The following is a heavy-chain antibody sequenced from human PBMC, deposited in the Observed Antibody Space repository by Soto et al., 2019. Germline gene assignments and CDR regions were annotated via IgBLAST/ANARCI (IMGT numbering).Heavy chain of an antibody. CDR2: IYYSGST. CDR3: ARDTEGSGWCFDY. Sequence: QLQLQESGPGLVKPSETLSLTCTVSGGSNSSSSYYWGWIRQPPGKGLEWIGSIYYSGSTHYNPSLKSRVTISVDTSKNQFSLKLSSVTAADTAVYYCARDTEGSGWCFDYWGQGTLVTVSS. D-gene: IGHD6-19*01. J-gene: IGHJ4*02. V-gene: IGHV4-39*02. CDR1: GGSNSSSSYY.